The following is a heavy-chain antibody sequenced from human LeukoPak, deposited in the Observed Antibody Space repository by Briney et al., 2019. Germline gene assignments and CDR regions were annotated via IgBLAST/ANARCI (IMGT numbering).Heavy chain of an antibody. CDR1: GGTFSSYA. Sequence: ASVKVSCKASGGTFSSYAISWVRQAPGQGLEWMGGIIPIFGTANYAQRFQGRVTITADESTNTAYMELSSLRSEDTAVYYCARDASYSGFDYWGQGTLVTVSS. V-gene: IGHV1-69*13. CDR3: ARDASYSGFDY. J-gene: IGHJ4*02. CDR2: IIPIFGTA. D-gene: IGHD5-12*01.